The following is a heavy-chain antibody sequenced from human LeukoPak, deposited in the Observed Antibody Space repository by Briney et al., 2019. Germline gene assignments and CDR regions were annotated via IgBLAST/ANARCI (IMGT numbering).Heavy chain of an antibody. CDR1: GFSFDDYG. J-gene: IGHJ4*02. CDR2: IKQDGSDK. D-gene: IGHD3-10*01. Sequence: GGSLRLSCAASGFSFDDYGMSWVRQVPGKGLEWVANIKQDGSDKYYVDSVKGRFTISKDNAKNSLYLQMNSLRAEDTAVYYCARGRLDAGSFDYWGQGTLVTVSS. CDR3: ARGRLDAGSFDY. V-gene: IGHV3-7*01.